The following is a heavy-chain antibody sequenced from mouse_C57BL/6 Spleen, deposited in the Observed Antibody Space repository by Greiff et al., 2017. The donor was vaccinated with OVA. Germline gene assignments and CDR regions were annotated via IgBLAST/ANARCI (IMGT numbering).Heavy chain of an antibody. D-gene: IGHD4-1*01. CDR3: AKWEKFAY. V-gene: IGHV1-59*01. Sequence: QVQLQQPGAELVRPGTSVKLSCHASGYTFTSYWMHWVKQRPGQGLEWIGVIDPSDSYTNYNQKFKGKATLTVDTSSSTAYMQLSSLTSEDSAVYYCAKWEKFAYWGQGTLVTVSA. CDR1: GYTFTSYW. CDR2: IDPSDSYT. J-gene: IGHJ3*01.